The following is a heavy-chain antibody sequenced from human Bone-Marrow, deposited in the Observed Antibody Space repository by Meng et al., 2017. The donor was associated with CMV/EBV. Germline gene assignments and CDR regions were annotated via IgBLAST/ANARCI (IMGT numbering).Heavy chain of an antibody. Sequence: GESLKISCAASGFIFSRYVMNWVRQAPGKGLEWVSSISGSGSFIYYADSVKGRFTISRDNAKNSLYLQMNSLRAEDTAVYYCARDPLQNWNSVGFDYWGQGTLVTVSS. J-gene: IGHJ4*01. V-gene: IGHV3-21*01. D-gene: IGHD1-7*01. CDR2: ISGSGSFI. CDR3: ARDPLQNWNSVGFDY. CDR1: GFIFSRYV.